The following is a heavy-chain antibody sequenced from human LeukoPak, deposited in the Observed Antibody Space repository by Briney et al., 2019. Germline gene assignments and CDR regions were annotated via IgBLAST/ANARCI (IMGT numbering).Heavy chain of an antibody. D-gene: IGHD3-10*01. CDR1: GFTFSSYS. CDR3: AREGGSGSYY. Sequence: PGGSLRLSCAASGFTFSSYSMNWVRQAPGKGLEWISYISSSSITIYYADSVKGRFTISRDNAKNSLYLQMSSLRAEDTAVYYCAREGGSGSYYWGQGTLVTVSS. J-gene: IGHJ4*02. CDR2: ISSSSITI. V-gene: IGHV3-48*04.